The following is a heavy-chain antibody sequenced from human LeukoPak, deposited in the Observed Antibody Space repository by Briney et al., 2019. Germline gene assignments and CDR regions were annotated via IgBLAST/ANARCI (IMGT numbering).Heavy chain of an antibody. V-gene: IGHV4-39*07. J-gene: IGHJ4*02. CDR3: ARQYCSSTSCYPASPGFDY. D-gene: IGHD2-2*01. CDR1: GGSISSSSYY. Sequence: SETLSLTCTVSGGSISSSSYYWGWIRQPPGKGLKWIGRIYYSGSTYYNPSLKSRVTISVDTSKNQFSLKLSSVTAADTAVYYCARQYCSSTSCYPASPGFDYWGQGTLVTVSS. CDR2: IYYSGST.